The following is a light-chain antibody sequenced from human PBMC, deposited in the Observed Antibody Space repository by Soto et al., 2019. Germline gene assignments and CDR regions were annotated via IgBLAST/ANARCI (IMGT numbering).Light chain of an antibody. CDR3: FSFTTDWTHV. CDR2: EVS. J-gene: IGLJ1*01. Sequence: QSVLTQPASVSGSPVHSITISCTGTSSDVGAYNYVSWFQQHPGKAPTLIISEVSNRPSGVSNRFSGSKSGNAASLTISGLQAEDEADYFCFSFTTDWTHVFGTGTKVTVL. CDR1: SSDVGAYNY. V-gene: IGLV2-14*01.